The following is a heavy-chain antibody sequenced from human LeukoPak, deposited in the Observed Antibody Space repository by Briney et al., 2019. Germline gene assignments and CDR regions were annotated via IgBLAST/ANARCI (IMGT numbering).Heavy chain of an antibody. CDR3: ARADRGSYSSPLFDY. Sequence: ASVKVSCKASGYTFTSYGISWVRQAPGQGLEWMGWISAYNGNTNYAQKLQGRVTMTTDTSTSTAYMELRSLRSDDTAVYYCARADRGSYSSPLFDYWGQGTLVTVSS. CDR1: GYTFTSYG. J-gene: IGHJ4*02. CDR2: ISAYNGNT. D-gene: IGHD1-26*01. V-gene: IGHV1-18*01.